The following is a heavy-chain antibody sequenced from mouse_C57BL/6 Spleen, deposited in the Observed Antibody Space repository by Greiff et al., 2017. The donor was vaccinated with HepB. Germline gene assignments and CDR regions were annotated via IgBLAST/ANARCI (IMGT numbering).Heavy chain of an antibody. CDR2: ISSGSSTI. Sequence: EVMLVESGGGLVKPGGSLKLSCAASGFTFSDYGMHWVRQAPEKGLEWVAYISSGSSTIYYADTVKGRFNISRDNAKNTLFLQMTSLRSEDTAMYYCARPHYYGSTYLDYWGQGTTLTVSS. CDR1: GFTFSDYG. CDR3: ARPHYYGSTYLDY. D-gene: IGHD1-1*01. V-gene: IGHV5-17*01. J-gene: IGHJ2*01.